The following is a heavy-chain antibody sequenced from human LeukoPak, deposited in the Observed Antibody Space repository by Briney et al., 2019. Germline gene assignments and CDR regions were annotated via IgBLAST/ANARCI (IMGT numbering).Heavy chain of an antibody. CDR3: AKGEHGDY. J-gene: IGHJ4*02. V-gene: IGHV3-30*18. CDR1: GFTFSSYG. Sequence: GRSLRLSCAASGFTFSSYGMHWVRQAPGKGLEWVAVISYDGSNKYYADSVKGRFTISRDNSKNMLYLQMNSLRAEDTAVYYCAKGEHGDYWGQGTLVTVSS. D-gene: IGHD1/OR15-1a*01. CDR2: ISYDGSNK.